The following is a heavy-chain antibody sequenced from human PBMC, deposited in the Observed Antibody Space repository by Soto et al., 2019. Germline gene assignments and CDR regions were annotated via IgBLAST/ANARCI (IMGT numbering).Heavy chain of an antibody. J-gene: IGHJ6*02. CDR2: INAGNGNT. CDR1: GYTFTSYA. D-gene: IGHD3-22*01. CDR3: ARASNYYDSSGYSPGYYYYYGMDV. Sequence: QVQLVQSGAEVKKPGASVKVSCKASGYTFTSYAMHWVRQAPGQRLEWMGWINAGNGNTKYSQKFQGRVTITRDTSASTAYMELSSLRSEDTAVYYCARASNYYDSSGYSPGYYYYYGMDVWGQGTTVTVSS. V-gene: IGHV1-3*01.